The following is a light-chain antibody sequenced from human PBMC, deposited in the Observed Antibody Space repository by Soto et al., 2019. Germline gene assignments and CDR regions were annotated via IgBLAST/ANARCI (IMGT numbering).Light chain of an antibody. CDR3: MQAVYTRT. CDR1: QNLLHIDGYNY. J-gene: IGKJ1*01. CDR2: LGS. V-gene: IGKV2-28*01. Sequence: DIVMTQTPLSLSVTPGEPASISCRSSQNLLHIDGYNYLDWYLQKPGQSPQLLIFLGSYRASGVPDRFSGSGSGTDFTLRISRVEAEDVGVYYCMQAVYTRTFGPGTKVDIK.